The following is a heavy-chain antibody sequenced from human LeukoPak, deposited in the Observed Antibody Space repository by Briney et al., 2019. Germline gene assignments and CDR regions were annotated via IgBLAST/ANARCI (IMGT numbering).Heavy chain of an antibody. CDR3: ARLLSPGWFDP. CDR1: GGSISSSSYY. V-gene: IGHV4-39*01. Sequence: SETLSLTCTVSGGSISSSSYYWGWIRQPPGKGLEWIGSIYYSGSTYYNPSLKSRVTISVDTSKNQFSLKLSSVTAADTAVYYCARLLSPGWFDPWGQGTLVTVSS. J-gene: IGHJ5*02. CDR2: IYYSGST. D-gene: IGHD2/OR15-2a*01.